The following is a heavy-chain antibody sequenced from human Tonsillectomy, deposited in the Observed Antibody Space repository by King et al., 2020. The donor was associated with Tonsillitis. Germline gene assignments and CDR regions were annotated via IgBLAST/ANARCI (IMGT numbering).Heavy chain of an antibody. CDR3: ARRDGALDYYYYGMDV. Sequence: QLVQSGGGVVQPGRSLRLSCAASGFTFSSYAMHWVRQAPGKGLEWVAVISFDGSNKNYADSVKGRFSISRDNSENTLYLQMNSLRAEDTAVYYCARRDGALDYYYYGMDVWGQGTKVTVSS. V-gene: IGHV3-30-3*01. CDR2: ISFDGSNK. CDR1: GFTFSSYA. J-gene: IGHJ6*02. D-gene: IGHD4-17*01.